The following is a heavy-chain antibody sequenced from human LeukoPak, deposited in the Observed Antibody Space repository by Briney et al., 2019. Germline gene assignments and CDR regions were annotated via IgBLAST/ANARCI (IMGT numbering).Heavy chain of an antibody. CDR2: ISSSSDSI. J-gene: IGHJ4*02. V-gene: IGHV3-48*04. CDR1: GFTFSDYG. Sequence: GGSLRLSCAASGFTFSDYGMTWVRQAPGKGLEWISYISSSSDSIKYAGSVRGRFTISRDNAKNSLYLQMNILRAEDTAVFYCLSGPGHCGQGTLVTVSS. CDR3: LSGPGH.